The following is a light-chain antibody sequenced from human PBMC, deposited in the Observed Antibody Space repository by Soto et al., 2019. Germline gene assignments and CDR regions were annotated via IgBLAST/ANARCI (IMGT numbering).Light chain of an antibody. Sequence: NFMLTQPHSVSESPGKTVTISCTRTSGSIAGSYVQWYQQRPGSSPTTVIYEDNKRPSGVPGRFSGSIDSSSNSASLTISGLTTEDEADYYCQSYDNLQQVFGGGTKLTVL. CDR3: QSYDNLQQV. CDR2: EDN. V-gene: IGLV6-57*01. CDR1: SGSIAGSY. J-gene: IGLJ2*01.